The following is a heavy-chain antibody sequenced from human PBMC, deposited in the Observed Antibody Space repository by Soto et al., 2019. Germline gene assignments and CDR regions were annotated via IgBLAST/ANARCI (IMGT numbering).Heavy chain of an antibody. V-gene: IGHV4-59*01. D-gene: IGHD3-22*01. CDR3: ARGDYYDSRGYYDWSPWFDP. CDR1: GGSISSYY. J-gene: IGHJ5*02. CDR2: IYYSGST. Sequence: PSETLSLTCTVSGGSISSYYWSWIRQPPGKGLEWIGYIYYSGSTNYNPSLKSRVTISVDTSKNQFSLKLSSLTAANTAVYYCARGDYYDSRGYYDWSPWFDPWGQGPMVTVSA.